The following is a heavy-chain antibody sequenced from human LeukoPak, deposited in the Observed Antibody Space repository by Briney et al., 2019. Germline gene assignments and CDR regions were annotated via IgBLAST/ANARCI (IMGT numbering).Heavy chain of an antibody. D-gene: IGHD3-22*01. Sequence: HPGGSLRLSCAASGFTVSSNYMSWVRQAPGKGLEWVANIKQDGSEKYYVDSVKGRFTISRDNAKNSLHLQMNSLRAEDTAVYYCARDRDSSGYYTGYWGQGTLVTVSS. CDR1: GFTVSSNY. V-gene: IGHV3-7*01. CDR2: IKQDGSEK. J-gene: IGHJ4*02. CDR3: ARDRDSSGYYTGY.